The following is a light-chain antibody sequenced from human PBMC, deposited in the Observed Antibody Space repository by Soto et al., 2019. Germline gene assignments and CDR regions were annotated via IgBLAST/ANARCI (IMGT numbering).Light chain of an antibody. CDR2: DTS. V-gene: IGKV3-15*01. Sequence: EVVLTQSPGTLSLSPGERATLSCRASQSVSSYLAWYQQKPGQAPRLLIYDTSTRATGIPARFSGSGSGTEFTLTISSLQSEDFAVYYCQQYNNWPPITFGQGTRLRL. CDR3: QQYNNWPPIT. CDR1: QSVSSY. J-gene: IGKJ5*01.